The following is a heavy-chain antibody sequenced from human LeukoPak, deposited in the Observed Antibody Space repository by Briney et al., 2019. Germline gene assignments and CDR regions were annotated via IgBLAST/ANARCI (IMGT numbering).Heavy chain of an antibody. CDR2: INHSGST. CDR3: ASRYNYGYSPTYFDY. J-gene: IGHJ4*02. D-gene: IGHD5-18*01. CDR1: GGSFSGYY. Sequence: SETLSLTCAVYGGSFSGYYWSWIRQPPGKGLEWIGEINHSGSTNYNPSLKSRVTISVDTSKNQFSLKLSSVTAADTAVYYCASRYNYGYSPTYFDYWGQGTLVTVSS. V-gene: IGHV4-34*01.